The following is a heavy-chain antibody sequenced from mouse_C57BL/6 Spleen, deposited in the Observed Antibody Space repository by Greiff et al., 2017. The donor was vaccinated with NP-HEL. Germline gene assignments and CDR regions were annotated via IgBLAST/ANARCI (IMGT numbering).Heavy chain of an antibody. J-gene: IGHJ4*01. CDR3: ARLGRYAMDY. Sequence: VQLQQSGPELVKPGASVKISCKASGYAFSSSWMNWVKQRPGKGLEWIGRIYPGDGDTNYNGKFKGKATLTADKSSSTAYMQLSSLTSEDSAVYFCARLGRYAMDYWGQGTSVTVSS. CDR1: GYAFSSSW. CDR2: IYPGDGDT. V-gene: IGHV1-82*01. D-gene: IGHD3-1*01.